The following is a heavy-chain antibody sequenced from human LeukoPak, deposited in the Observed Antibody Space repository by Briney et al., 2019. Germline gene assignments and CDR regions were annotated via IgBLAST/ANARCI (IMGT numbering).Heavy chain of an antibody. CDR3: ARERQQLVPNWFDP. V-gene: IGHV4-59*01. J-gene: IGHJ5*02. CDR2: IYYSGST. D-gene: IGHD6-13*01. CDR1: GGSISSYY. Sequence: SETLSLTCTVSGGSISSYYWSWIRQPPGKGLEWIGYIYYSGSTNYNPSLKSRVTISVDTSKNQFSLKLSSVTAADTAVYYCARERQQLVPNWFDPWGQGTLVTVSS.